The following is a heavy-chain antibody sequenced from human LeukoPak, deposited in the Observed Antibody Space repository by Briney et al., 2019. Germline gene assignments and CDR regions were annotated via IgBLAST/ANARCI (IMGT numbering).Heavy chain of an antibody. CDR3: ARDSRRGGLPCAPDI. J-gene: IGHJ3*02. CDR1: GFTFSSFE. D-gene: IGHD2-21*01. Sequence: VGSLRLSCAASGFTFSSFEMNWVRQSPGKGPEWISYIGTTGTIIYADSVNGRFTISRDQARNSLFLQMNNLRADDPAIYYCARDSRRGGLPCAPDIWGTGTMVTVSS. V-gene: IGHV3-48*03. CDR2: IGTTGTII.